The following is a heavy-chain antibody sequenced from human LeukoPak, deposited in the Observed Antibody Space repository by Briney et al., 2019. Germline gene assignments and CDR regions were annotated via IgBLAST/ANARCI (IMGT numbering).Heavy chain of an antibody. CDR1: GFTFSSYS. D-gene: IGHD2-15*01. CDR3: ARVEFGWWGAFDI. V-gene: IGHV3-21*01. Sequence: PGGSLRLSCAASGFTFSSYSMNWVRQAPGKGLEWVSSISSSSSYIYYADSVKGRFTISRDNAKNSLYLQMNSLRAEDTAVYYCARVEFGWWGAFDIWGQGTMVTVSS. CDR2: ISSSSSYI. J-gene: IGHJ3*02.